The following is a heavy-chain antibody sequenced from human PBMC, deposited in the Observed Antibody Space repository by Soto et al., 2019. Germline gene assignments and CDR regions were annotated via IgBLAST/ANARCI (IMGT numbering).Heavy chain of an antibody. D-gene: IGHD5-18*01. CDR3: ARERFRPSVDTAMGTFDY. J-gene: IGHJ4*02. V-gene: IGHV4-59*01. CDR2: IYYSGST. Sequence: SETLSPTCTVSGGSISSYYWSWIRHPPGKGLEWIGYIYYSGSTNYNPSLKSRVTISVDTSKNQFSLKLSSVTAEDTAVYYCARERFRPSVDTAMGTFDYWCQGTLVTVSS. CDR1: GGSISSYY.